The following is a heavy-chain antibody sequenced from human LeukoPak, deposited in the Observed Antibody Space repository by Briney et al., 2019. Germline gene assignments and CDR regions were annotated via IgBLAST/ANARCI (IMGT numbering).Heavy chain of an antibody. CDR3: AKDAHLDGYNSVTFDY. J-gene: IGHJ4*02. Sequence: GGSLRLSCAASGFTFDVYAMHWVRQAPGKGLEWVSGISWNSGSIGYADSVKGRFTISRDNAKNSLYLQMNSLRAEDTALYYCAKDAHLDGYNSVTFDYWGQGTLVTVSS. D-gene: IGHD5-24*01. CDR2: ISWNSGSI. CDR1: GFTFDVYA. V-gene: IGHV3-9*01.